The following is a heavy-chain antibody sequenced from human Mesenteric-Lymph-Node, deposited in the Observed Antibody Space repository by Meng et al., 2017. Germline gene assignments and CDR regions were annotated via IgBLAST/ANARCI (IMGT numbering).Heavy chain of an antibody. CDR2: IKPDGRTT. Sequence: GGSLRLSCKASGFTFSSYWMHWVRQAPGKGLVWVSQIKPDGRTTAYADSVKGRFTISRDNAKSTLYLEMNSLRAEDAAVYYCARDWDWVVWDYWGQGTLVTVSS. CDR1: GFTFSSYW. J-gene: IGHJ4*02. CDR3: ARDWDWVVWDY. V-gene: IGHV3-74*01. D-gene: IGHD3/OR15-3a*01.